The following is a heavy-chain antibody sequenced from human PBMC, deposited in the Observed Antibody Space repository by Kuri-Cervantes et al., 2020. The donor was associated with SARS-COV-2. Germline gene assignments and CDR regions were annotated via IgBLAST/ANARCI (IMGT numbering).Heavy chain of an antibody. D-gene: IGHD3-22*01. CDR3: TTQSSGYYHY. CDR2: IKPDGSEK. V-gene: IGHV3-7*03. J-gene: IGHJ4*02. CDR1: GFTLTSYW. Sequence: GESLKISCAASGFTLTSYWMSWVRQAPGKGLEWVANIKPDGSEKYYVDSVRGRFTISRDNAKNSVYLHMNSLRAEDTAVYYCTTQSSGYYHYWGQGTLVTVSS.